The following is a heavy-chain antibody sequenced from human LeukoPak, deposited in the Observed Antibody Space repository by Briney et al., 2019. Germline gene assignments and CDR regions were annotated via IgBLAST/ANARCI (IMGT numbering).Heavy chain of an antibody. J-gene: IGHJ2*01. CDR2: INYSGVT. CDR1: GGSFSGYY. Sequence: RPSETLSLTCAVYGGSFSGYYWAWIRQSPGKGPEWIGEINYSGVTSYNPSLKSRVTISIDTSQSQFSLKLTSVTAADTAVYYCARGNWGRHWYFDLWGRGTLVTASS. CDR3: ARGNWGRHWYFDL. D-gene: IGHD7-27*01. V-gene: IGHV4-34*01.